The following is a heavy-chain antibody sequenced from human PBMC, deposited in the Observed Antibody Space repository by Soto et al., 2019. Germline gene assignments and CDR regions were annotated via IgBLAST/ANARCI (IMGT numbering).Heavy chain of an antibody. CDR1: GFTFSSYV. CDR3: AKGTSGRLIDY. D-gene: IGHD6-6*01. J-gene: IGHJ4*02. V-gene: IGHV3-23*01. Sequence: EVQLLESGGDLVQPGGSLRLSCEASGFTFSSYVMGWVRQAPGKGLEWVSVISASGSDTNSADSVKGRFTISRDNSKNTVYLEMNSLRGEDTAVYYCAKGTSGRLIDYWGQGTLVTVSS. CDR2: ISASGSDT.